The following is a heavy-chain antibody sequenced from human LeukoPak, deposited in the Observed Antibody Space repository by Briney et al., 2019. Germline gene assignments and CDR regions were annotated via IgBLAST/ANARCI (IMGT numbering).Heavy chain of an antibody. V-gene: IGHV3-23*01. CDR3: VKDRSAYSSGWTFDY. CDR1: GFTFTSYA. J-gene: IGHJ4*02. Sequence: PGGSLRLSCAASGFTFTSYAMSSVCQAPGKGLEWVSAISGSGGSTYYADSVKGRFTISRDTYKNTLYLQMNSQRAEDTAVYYCVKDRSAYSSGWTFDYWGQGTLVTVSS. CDR2: ISGSGGST. D-gene: IGHD6-19*01.